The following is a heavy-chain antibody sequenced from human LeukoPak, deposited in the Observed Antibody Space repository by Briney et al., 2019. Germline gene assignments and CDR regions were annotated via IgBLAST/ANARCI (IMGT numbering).Heavy chain of an antibody. CDR2: IIPILGIA. CDR1: GGTFSSYA. CDR3: ARAVIGYCSGGSCGGFDY. Sequence: SVKVSCKASGGTFSSYAISWVRQAPGQGLEWMGRIIPILGIANYAQKFQGRVTITADKSTSTAYMELSSLRSEDTAVYYCARAVIGYCSGGSCGGFDYWGQGTLVTVSS. J-gene: IGHJ4*02. D-gene: IGHD2-15*01. V-gene: IGHV1-69*04.